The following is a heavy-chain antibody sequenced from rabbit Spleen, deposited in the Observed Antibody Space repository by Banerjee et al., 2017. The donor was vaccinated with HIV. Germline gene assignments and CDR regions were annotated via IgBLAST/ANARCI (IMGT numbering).Heavy chain of an antibody. CDR2: IYAGSSDFT. V-gene: IGHV1S40*01. Sequence: QSLEESGGGLVKPGASLTLTCKASGFSFNSGYDMCWVRQAPGKGLEWIACIYAGSSDFTYYASWAKGRFTISKTSSTTVTLQVTSLTAADTATYFCAREKSGDYGYDLWGPGTLVTVS. CDR1: GFSFNSGYD. J-gene: IGHJ4*01. CDR3: AREKSGDYGYDL. D-gene: IGHD6-1*01.